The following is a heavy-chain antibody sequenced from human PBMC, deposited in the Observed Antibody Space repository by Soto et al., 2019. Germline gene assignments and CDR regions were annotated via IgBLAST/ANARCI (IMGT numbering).Heavy chain of an antibody. CDR1: GGSISSSSYY. CDR3: ARHLLPYTEIPLDY. Sequence: SETLSLTCTVSGGSISSSSYYWGWIRQPPGKGLEWIGSIYYSGSTYYNPSLKSRVTISVDTSKNQFPLKLSSVTAADTAVYYCARHLLPYTEIPLDYWGQGTLVTVLL. CDR2: IYYSGST. D-gene: IGHD5-18*01. V-gene: IGHV4-39*01. J-gene: IGHJ4*02.